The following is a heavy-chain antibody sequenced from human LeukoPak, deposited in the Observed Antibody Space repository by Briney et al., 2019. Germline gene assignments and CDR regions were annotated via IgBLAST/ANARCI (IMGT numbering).Heavy chain of an antibody. V-gene: IGHV4-34*01. CDR3: TKMTTGHDY. J-gene: IGHJ4*02. Sequence: SETLSLTCAVSGVSFNDYYWSWVRQTPGKGLEWIGEINHSGYTNDSPSLKSRVTLSIDTSRKQFSLNLRSVTVADTGIYYCTKMTTGHDYWGQGTLVTVSS. CDR1: GVSFNDYY. CDR2: INHSGYT. D-gene: IGHD4-17*01.